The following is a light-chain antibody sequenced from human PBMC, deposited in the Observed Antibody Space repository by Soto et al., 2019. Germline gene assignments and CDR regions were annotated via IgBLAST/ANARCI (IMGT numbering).Light chain of an antibody. J-gene: IGLJ3*02. CDR3: AAWDDSLSGVV. Sequence: QSVLTQPPSASGTPGQRVSISCSGSSPNIGRYSVNWYQRFPGTAPKLLIYNDNQRPSGVPDRFSGSKFGTSVSLVISGLQSKDEADYYCAAWDDSLSGVVFGGGTKLTVL. CDR1: SPNIGRYS. CDR2: NDN. V-gene: IGLV1-44*01.